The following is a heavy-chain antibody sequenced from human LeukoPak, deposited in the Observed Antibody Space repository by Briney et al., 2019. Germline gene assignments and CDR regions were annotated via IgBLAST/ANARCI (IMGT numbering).Heavy chain of an antibody. J-gene: IGHJ4*02. V-gene: IGHV3-33*01. Sequence: AGGSLRLSCAASGFTFSSYGMHWVRQAPGKGLEWVAVIWYDGSNKYYADSVKGRFTISIDNSKNTLYLQMNSLRAEDTAVYYCARDSGLVAATRVFDYWGQGTLVTVSS. D-gene: IGHD2-15*01. CDR2: IWYDGSNK. CDR1: GFTFSSYG. CDR3: ARDSGLVAATRVFDY.